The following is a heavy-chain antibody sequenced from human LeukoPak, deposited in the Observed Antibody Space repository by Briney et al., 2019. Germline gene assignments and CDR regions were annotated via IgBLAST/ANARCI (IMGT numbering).Heavy chain of an antibody. V-gene: IGHV3-21*01. CDR3: ARDPGQGDFDY. J-gene: IGHJ4*02. CDR1: GFTFSSYS. CDR2: ISSSSYI. Sequence: PGGSLRLSCAASGFTFSSYSMNWVRQAPGKGLEWVSSISSSSYIYYADSVKGRFTISRDNAKNSLYLQMNSLRAEDTAVYYCARDPGQGDFDYWGQGTLVTVSS.